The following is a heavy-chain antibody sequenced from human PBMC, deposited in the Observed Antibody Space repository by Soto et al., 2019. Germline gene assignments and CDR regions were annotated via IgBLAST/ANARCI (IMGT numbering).Heavy chain of an antibody. V-gene: IGHV3-30*18. CDR1: GFTFSSYG. CDR2: ISYDGSNK. D-gene: IGHD3-3*01. J-gene: IGHJ6*02. CDR3: AKVKNEAMFGVGDDYGMDV. Sequence: QVQLVESGGGVVQPGRSLRLSCAASGFTFSSYGMHWVRQAPGKGLEWVAVISYDGSNKYYADSVKGRFTISRDNSKNTLYLQMNSLRAEDTAVYYCAKVKNEAMFGVGDDYGMDVWGQGTTVTVSS.